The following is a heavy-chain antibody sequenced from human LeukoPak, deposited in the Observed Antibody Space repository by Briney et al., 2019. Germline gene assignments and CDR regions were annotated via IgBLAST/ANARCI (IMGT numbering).Heavy chain of an antibody. V-gene: IGHV3-74*01. Sequence: GGSLRLSCAASGFTFSSYWMHWARQAPGRGLVWVSRINSDGSSTSYADSVKGRFTISRDNAKNTLYLQMNSLRAEDTAVYYCARDRNRIWDYYYYYMDVWGKGTTITVSS. CDR3: ARDRNRIWDYYYYYMDV. CDR2: INSDGSST. J-gene: IGHJ6*03. D-gene: IGHD1-14*01. CDR1: GFTFSSYW.